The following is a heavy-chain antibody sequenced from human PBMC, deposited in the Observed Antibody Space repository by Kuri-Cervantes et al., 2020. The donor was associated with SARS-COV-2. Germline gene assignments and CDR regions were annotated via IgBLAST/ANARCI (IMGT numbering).Heavy chain of an antibody. D-gene: IGHD3-9*01. V-gene: IGHV3-11*01. CDR1: GFTFSNAW. J-gene: IGHJ6*02. Sequence: GESLKISCAASGFTFSNAWMSWVRQAPGKGLEWVSYISSSGSTIYYADPVKGRFTISRDNSKNSLYLQMNSLRTEDTALYYCAKGDVLRYFDWLAGNYYYYGMDVWGQGTTVTVSS. CDR3: AKGDVLRYFDWLAGNYYYYGMDV. CDR2: ISSSGSTI.